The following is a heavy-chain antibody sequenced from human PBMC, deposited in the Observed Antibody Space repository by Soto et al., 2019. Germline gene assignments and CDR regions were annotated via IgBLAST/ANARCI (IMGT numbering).Heavy chain of an antibody. V-gene: IGHV1-8*01. CDR1: GYTFTSYD. CDR2: KNPNSGNT. Sequence: ASVKVSCKASGYTFTSYDINWVRQATGQGLEWMGRKNPNSGNTGYAQKFQGRVTKTRNTSISTAYMELSSLRSEDTAVYYCARALSGYDILTGYYSEPFVFDYWGQGTLVTVSS. D-gene: IGHD3-9*01. J-gene: IGHJ4*02. CDR3: ARALSGYDILTGYYSEPFVFDY.